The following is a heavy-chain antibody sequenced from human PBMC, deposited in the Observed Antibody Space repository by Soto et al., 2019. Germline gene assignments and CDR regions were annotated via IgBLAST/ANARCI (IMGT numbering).Heavy chain of an antibody. CDR3: ARREIQGPIDY. Sequence: QVQLQESGPGLVKPSDTLSLTCAVSGYSISSSNWWGWIRQPPGKGLEWIGYIYYSGTTYYNPSLTSRVTMSVDTPKHQFSLKLTSVTAVDTAVYYCARREIQGPIDYWRQGTLVTVSS. J-gene: IGHJ4*02. V-gene: IGHV4-28*01. D-gene: IGHD1-26*01. CDR2: IYYSGTT. CDR1: GYSISSSNW.